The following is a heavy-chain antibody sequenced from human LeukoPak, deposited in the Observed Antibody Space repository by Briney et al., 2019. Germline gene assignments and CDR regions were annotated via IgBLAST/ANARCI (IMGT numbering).Heavy chain of an antibody. CDR3: ARVVVQGLTGSYYFDY. D-gene: IGHD3-9*01. CDR1: GGSISSGDYY. CDR2: IYYSGST. J-gene: IGHJ4*02. Sequence: SETLSLTCTVSGGSISSGDYYWSWIRQPPGKGLEWIGYIYYSGSTYYNPSLKSRVTISVDTSKNQFSLKLSSVTAADTAVYYCARVVVQGLTGSYYFDYWGQGTLVTVSS. V-gene: IGHV4-30-4*01.